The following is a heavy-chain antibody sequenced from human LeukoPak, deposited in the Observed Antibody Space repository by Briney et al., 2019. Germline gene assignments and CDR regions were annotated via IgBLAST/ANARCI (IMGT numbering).Heavy chain of an antibody. J-gene: IGHJ4*02. V-gene: IGHV4-59*01. CDR3: AREGDSSGWYFDY. D-gene: IGHD6-19*01. Sequence: NPSETLSLTCTVSGGSISSNYWSWIRQPPGKGLEWIGYIYYSGSTNYNPSLKSRVTISVDTSKNQFSLKLGSVTAADTAVYYCAREGDSSGWYFDYWGQGTLVTVSS. CDR2: IYYSGST. CDR1: GGSISSNY.